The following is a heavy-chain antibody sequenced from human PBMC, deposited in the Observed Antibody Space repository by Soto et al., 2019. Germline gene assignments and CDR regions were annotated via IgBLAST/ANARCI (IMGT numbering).Heavy chain of an antibody. CDR3: ARDLRLGVVILLDVLDI. CDR2: INPYNGNT. J-gene: IGHJ3*02. D-gene: IGHD3-3*01. Sequence: QIHLVQSGAEVKKPGASVKISCKASGYTFATYGISWLRQAPGQGLEWMRWINPYNGNTHYAQQFQDRVTMTTDISTSTAYMELRSLRSDDTAVFYCARDLRLGVVILLDVLDIWGQGTMVTVSS. CDR1: GYTFATYG. V-gene: IGHV1-18*01.